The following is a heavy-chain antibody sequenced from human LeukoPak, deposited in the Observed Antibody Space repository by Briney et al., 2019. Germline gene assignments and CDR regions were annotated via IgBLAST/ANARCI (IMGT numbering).Heavy chain of an antibody. CDR1: GYTFTDYY. CDR3: ARERGVQLERKLDH. J-gene: IGHJ4*02. D-gene: IGHD1-1*01. Sequence: GASVTVSFMSSGYTFTDYYMHWVRQAPGQGREGMGWINPYTGGTNYAHKFQGRVTMPRDSSISTAYMELSSLTSDDTAVYYCARERGVQLERKLDHWGQGTLVTVSS. CDR2: INPYTGGT. V-gene: IGHV1-2*07.